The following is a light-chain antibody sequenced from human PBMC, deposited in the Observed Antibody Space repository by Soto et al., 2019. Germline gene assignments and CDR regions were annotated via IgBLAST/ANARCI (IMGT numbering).Light chain of an antibody. J-gene: IGKJ5*01. CDR2: VAS. CDR1: QSVSSNY. CDR3: QLYGSSPIT. V-gene: IGKV3-20*01. Sequence: EIVLTQSPGTLSLAPAERATLSCRASQSVSSNYLAWYQQKPGQAPRVLIYVASSRATGIPDRFSGSGSGTDFTLTISRLEPEDFAVYYCQLYGSSPITFGQGTRLEIK.